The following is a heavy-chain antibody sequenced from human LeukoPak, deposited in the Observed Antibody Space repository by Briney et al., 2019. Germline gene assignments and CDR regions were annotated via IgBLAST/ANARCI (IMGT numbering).Heavy chain of an antibody. Sequence: GGSLRLSCAGSGFTFGGYGMHWFRQTPGKGLEGVAVIAYDGSRAFYADSVKGRSTISRDNSKDTMSVQMDDLRAEDTAAYYCARYNNDHFDYWGQGTLVTVSS. CDR1: GFTFGGYG. V-gene: IGHV3-33*01. CDR3: ARYNNDHFDY. D-gene: IGHD1-14*01. J-gene: IGHJ4*02. CDR2: IAYDGSRA.